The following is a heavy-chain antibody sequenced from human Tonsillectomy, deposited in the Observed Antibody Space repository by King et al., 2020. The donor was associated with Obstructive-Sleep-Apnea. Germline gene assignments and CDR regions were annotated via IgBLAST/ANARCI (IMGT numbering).Heavy chain of an antibody. V-gene: IGHV4-31*03. J-gene: IGHJ4*02. CDR3: ARFTMVRGVVDY. CDR2: IYYSGST. D-gene: IGHD3-10*01. Sequence: VQLQESGPGLVKPSQTLSLTCTFSGGSISSGGYYWSWIRQHPGKGLEWIGYIYYSGSTYYNPSLKSRVTISVDTSKNQFSLKLSSVTAADTAVYYCARFTMVRGVVDYWGQGTLVTVSS. CDR1: GGSISSGGYY.